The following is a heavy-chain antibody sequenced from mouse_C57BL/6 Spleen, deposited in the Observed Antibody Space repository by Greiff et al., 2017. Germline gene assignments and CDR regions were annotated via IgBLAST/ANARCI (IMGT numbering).Heavy chain of an antibody. V-gene: IGHV1-50*01. CDR3: ASVVEAMDY. CDR1: GYTFTSYW. D-gene: IGHD1-1*01. Sequence: VQLQQSGAELVKPGASVKLSCKASGYTFTSYWMQWVKQRPGQGLEWIGEIDPSDSYTNYNQKFKGKATLTVDTSSSTAYMQLSSLTSEDSAVYYCASVVEAMDYWGQGTSVTVSS. CDR2: IDPSDSYT. J-gene: IGHJ4*01.